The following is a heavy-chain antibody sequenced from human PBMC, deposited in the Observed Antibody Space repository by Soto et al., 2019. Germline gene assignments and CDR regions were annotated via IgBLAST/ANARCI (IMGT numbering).Heavy chain of an antibody. CDR2: ISWNSGSI. D-gene: IGHD3-3*01. V-gene: IGHV3-9*01. CDR3: AKGVLEWSTYYFDY. Sequence: EVQLVESGGGLVQPGRSLRLSCAASGFTFDDYAMHWVRQAPGKGLEWVSGISWNSGSIGYADSVKGRFTXSRDXAKXXXXXXXXXXXXXXXXLYYCAKGVLEWSTYYFDYWGQGTLVTVSS. J-gene: IGHJ4*02. CDR1: GFTFDDYA.